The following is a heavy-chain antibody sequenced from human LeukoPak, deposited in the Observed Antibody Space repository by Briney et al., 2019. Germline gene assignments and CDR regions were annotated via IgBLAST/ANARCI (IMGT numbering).Heavy chain of an antibody. CDR2: ISAYNGNT. J-gene: IGHJ5*02. V-gene: IGHV1-18*01. CDR1: GYTFTIYG. CDR3: ARAAAAGTRYWFDP. D-gene: IGHD6-13*01. Sequence: ASVKVSCTASGYTFTIYGISWVRQAPGQGLEWMGWISAYNGNTNYAQKLQGRVTMTTDTSTSTAYMELRNLRSDDTAVYYCARAAAAGTRYWFDPWGQGTLVTVSS.